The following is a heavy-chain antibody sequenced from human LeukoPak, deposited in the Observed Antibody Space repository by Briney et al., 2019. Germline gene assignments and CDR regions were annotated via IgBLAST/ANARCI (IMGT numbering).Heavy chain of an antibody. Sequence: ASVKVSCKASGYTFTGYYMHWVRQAPGQGLEWMGWINPNSGGTNYAQKFQGRVTMTRDTSISTAYMELSRLRSDDTAVYYCARNYYESSGYYYWGQGTLVTVSS. CDR2: INPNSGGT. CDR1: GYTFTGYY. D-gene: IGHD3-22*01. J-gene: IGHJ4*02. CDR3: ARNYYESSGYYY. V-gene: IGHV1-2*02.